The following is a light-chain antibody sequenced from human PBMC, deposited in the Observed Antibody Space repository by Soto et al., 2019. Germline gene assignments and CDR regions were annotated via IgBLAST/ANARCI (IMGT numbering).Light chain of an antibody. Sequence: AILMTQSPSSFSASTGERVTITCRASQGISSYLAWYQQKPGKAPKLLIYAASTLQSGGPSSFSGSGSGADVTLPISCLLSEEFASYYCQQYYSYPPWTFGQGTKVEIK. J-gene: IGKJ1*01. CDR1: QGISSY. V-gene: IGKV1-8*01. CDR3: QQYYSYPPWT. CDR2: AAS.